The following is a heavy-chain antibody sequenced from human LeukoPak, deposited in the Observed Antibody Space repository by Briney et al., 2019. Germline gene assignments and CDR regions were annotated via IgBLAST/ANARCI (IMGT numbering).Heavy chain of an antibody. CDR3: ARMKAGYEDL. V-gene: IGHV3-48*03. CDR2: ISSSSTTI. Sequence: PGGSLRLSCEVSGFTFSSYEMNWVRQAPGKGLEWITYISSSSTTIYYADSVKGRFTISRDNARNSLYLEMNSLRAEDTAVYYCARMKAGYEDLWGQGTLVTVSS. CDR1: GFTFSSYE. D-gene: IGHD5-12*01. J-gene: IGHJ4*02.